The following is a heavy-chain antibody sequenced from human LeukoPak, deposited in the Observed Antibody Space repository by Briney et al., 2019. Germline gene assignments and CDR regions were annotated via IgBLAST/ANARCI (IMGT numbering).Heavy chain of an antibody. CDR1: GFTFDDYA. CDR2: ISGDGGST. D-gene: IGHD2-15*01. V-gene: IGHV3-43*02. Sequence: GGSLRLSCAASGFTFDDYAMHWVRQAPGKGLEWVSLISGDGGSTYYADSVKGRFTISRDKSKNTLYLQMSSLRAEDTAVFYCAKGRPLLFDYWGQGTLVTVSS. J-gene: IGHJ4*02. CDR3: AKGRPLLFDY.